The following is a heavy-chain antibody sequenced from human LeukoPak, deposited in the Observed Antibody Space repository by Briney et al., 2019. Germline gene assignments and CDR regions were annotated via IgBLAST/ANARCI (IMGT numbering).Heavy chain of an antibody. J-gene: IGHJ4*02. CDR3: AKDHRASIVGATPYFDY. V-gene: IGHV3-23*01. Sequence: GGSLRLSCAASGFTFSSYAMGWVRQAPGKGLEWVSAISGSGGSTYYADSVKGRFTISRDNSKNTLYLQMNSLRAEDTAVYYCAKDHRASIVGATPYFDYWGQGALVTVSS. D-gene: IGHD1-26*01. CDR1: GFTFSSYA. CDR2: ISGSGGST.